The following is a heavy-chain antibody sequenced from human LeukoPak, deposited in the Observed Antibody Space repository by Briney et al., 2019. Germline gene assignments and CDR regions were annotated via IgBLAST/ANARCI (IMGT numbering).Heavy chain of an antibody. J-gene: IGHJ4*02. D-gene: IGHD1-14*01. V-gene: IGHV4-59*08. CDR2: IYYSGST. Sequence: PSETLSLTCTVSGGSTSSYYWSWIRQPPGKGLEWIGYIYYSGSTNYNPSLKGRVTISVDTSKNQFSLKLSSVTAADTAVYHCAGSPNLYFFDYWGQGTLVTVSS. CDR1: GGSTSSYY. CDR3: AGSPNLYFFDY.